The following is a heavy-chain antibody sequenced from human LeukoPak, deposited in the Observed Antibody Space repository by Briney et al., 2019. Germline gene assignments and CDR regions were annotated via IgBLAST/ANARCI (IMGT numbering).Heavy chain of an antibody. CDR3: ARDSRDGYNSY. CDR2: IIPIFGTA. V-gene: IGHV1-69*13. CDR1: GCTFSSYA. Sequence: ASLKVSCKASGCTFSSYAISWVRQAPGQGLEWMGGIIPIFGTANYAQKFQGRVTITADESTSTAYMELSSLRSEDTAVYYCARDSRDGYNSYWGQGTLVTVSS. J-gene: IGHJ4*02. D-gene: IGHD5-24*01.